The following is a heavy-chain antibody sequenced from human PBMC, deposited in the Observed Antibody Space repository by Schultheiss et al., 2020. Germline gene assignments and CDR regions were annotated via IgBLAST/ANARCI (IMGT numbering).Heavy chain of an antibody. Sequence: SLKISCAASGFNFKTYVMHWVRQAPGKGLEWVTLISYDGSYEYYADSVKGRFTTSRDISKNTLYLQMNTLRVEDTALYYCAKGFGSSWYSHWFDPWGQGTLVTVSS. V-gene: IGHV3-30*18. J-gene: IGHJ5*02. D-gene: IGHD6-13*01. CDR3: AKGFGSSWYSHWFDP. CDR1: GFNFKTYV. CDR2: ISYDGSYE.